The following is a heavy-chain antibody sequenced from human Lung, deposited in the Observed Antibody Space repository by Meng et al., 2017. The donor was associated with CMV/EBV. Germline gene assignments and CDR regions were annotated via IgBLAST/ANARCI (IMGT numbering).Heavy chain of an antibody. CDR1: GYTFTAYY. Sequence: ASXXVSXKASGYTFTAYYMHWVRQAPGQGLEWMGWINPSSGGTIYAQNFQGRVTMTTDTSNSTAYMEVSRLTSDDTAVYYCARERLLREPPYYGMDGWGQGXTVTVSS. CDR2: INPSSGGT. D-gene: IGHD3-10*01. V-gene: IGHV1-2*02. J-gene: IGHJ6*02. CDR3: ARERLLREPPYYGMDG.